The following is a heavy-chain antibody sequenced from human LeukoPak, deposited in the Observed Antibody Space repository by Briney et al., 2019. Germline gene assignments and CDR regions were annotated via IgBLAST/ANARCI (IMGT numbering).Heavy chain of an antibody. CDR1: GFTFSSYG. Sequence: PGRSLRLSCAASGFTFSSYGMHWVRQAPGKGLEWVAVIWYDGSNKYYADSVKGRFTISRDNSKNTLYLQMNSLRAEDTAVYYCAKGVSTVTTRDHDAFDIWGQGTMVTVSS. CDR3: AKGVSTVTTRDHDAFDI. V-gene: IGHV3-33*06. D-gene: IGHD4-17*01. J-gene: IGHJ3*02. CDR2: IWYDGSNK.